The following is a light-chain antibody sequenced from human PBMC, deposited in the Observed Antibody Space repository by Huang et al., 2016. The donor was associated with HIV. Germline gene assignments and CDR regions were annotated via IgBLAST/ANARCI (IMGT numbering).Light chain of an antibody. CDR1: QSVSSSY. J-gene: IGKJ1*01. V-gene: IGKV3-20*01. Sequence: EIVLTQSPGTLSLSPGERATLSCRASQSVSSSYLTWYQQKPGKAPRLLIYGASTRATGIPDRFSGSGSGTDFTLIISRLEPEDFAVYYCQQYDNAPWTFGQGTKVEIK. CDR3: QQYDNAPWT. CDR2: GAS.